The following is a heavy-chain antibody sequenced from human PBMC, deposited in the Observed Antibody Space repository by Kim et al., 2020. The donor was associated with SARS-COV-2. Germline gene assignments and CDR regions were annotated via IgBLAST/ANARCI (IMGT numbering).Heavy chain of an antibody. J-gene: IGHJ4*02. D-gene: IGHD1-1*01. Sequence: PASTQGIPGRFCFSLDTSVNTEYLQISSLKAEDTAVYYCAREITERRFDYWGQGTLVTVSS. V-gene: IGHV7-4-1*02. CDR3: AREITERRFDY. CDR2: P.